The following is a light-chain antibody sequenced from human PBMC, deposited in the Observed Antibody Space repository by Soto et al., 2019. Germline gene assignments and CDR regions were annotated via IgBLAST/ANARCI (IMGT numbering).Light chain of an antibody. Sequence: IVTKQSPATLSVTPGERDPLSCRASQSVSSNLAWYQQRPGQAPRLLIYAASTRATGIPARFSGSGSGTEFTLTISSLQSEDFAVYFCQQYTDWRTFGQGTKVDI. CDR2: AAS. CDR3: QQYTDWRT. CDR1: QSVSSN. V-gene: IGKV3-15*01. J-gene: IGKJ1*01.